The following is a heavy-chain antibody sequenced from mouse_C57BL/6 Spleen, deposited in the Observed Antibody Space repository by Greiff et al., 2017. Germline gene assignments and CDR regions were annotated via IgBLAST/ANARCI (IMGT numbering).Heavy chain of an antibody. CDR2: IDPAAGGT. V-gene: IGHV1-15*01. Sequence: QVQLQQSGAELVRPGASVTLSCKASGYTFTDYEMHWVKQTPVHGLEWIGAIDPAAGGTAYNQKFKGKAILTADKSSSTAYMELRSLTSEYAAVYYCTRERIGYSYAMDYWGQGTSVTVSS. J-gene: IGHJ4*01. CDR3: TRERIGYSYAMDY. CDR1: GYTFTDYE. D-gene: IGHD1-2*01.